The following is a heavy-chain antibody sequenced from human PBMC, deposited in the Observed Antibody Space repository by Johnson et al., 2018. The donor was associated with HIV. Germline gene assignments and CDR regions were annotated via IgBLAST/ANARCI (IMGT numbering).Heavy chain of an antibody. CDR1: GFGFSSYG. Sequence: QVQLVESGGGVVQPGRSLRLSCAASGFGFSSYGMHWVRQAPGKGLEWVAFIRYDGSNKYYADSVKGRFTISRDNSKNTLYLQMNSLRAEDTALYYCARLPSGYSRDAFDIWGQGTMVTVSS. CDR2: IRYDGSNK. D-gene: IGHD5-18*01. V-gene: IGHV3-33*08. CDR3: ARLPSGYSRDAFDI. J-gene: IGHJ3*02.